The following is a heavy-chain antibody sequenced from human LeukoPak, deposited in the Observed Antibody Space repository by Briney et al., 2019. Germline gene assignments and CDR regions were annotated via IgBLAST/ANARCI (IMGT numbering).Heavy chain of an antibody. Sequence: GGSLRLSCAASGFTFSSYSMNWVRQAPGKGLEWVSSISSSSSYIYYADSVKGRFTISRDNAKNSLHLQMNSLRAEDTAVYYCATHGSGSYPNWFDPWGQGTLVTVSS. CDR2: ISSSSSYI. CDR3: ATHGSGSYPNWFDP. D-gene: IGHD3-10*01. J-gene: IGHJ5*02. CDR1: GFTFSSYS. V-gene: IGHV3-21*01.